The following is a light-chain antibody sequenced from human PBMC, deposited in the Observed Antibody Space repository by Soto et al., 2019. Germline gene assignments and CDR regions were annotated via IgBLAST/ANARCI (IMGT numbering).Light chain of an antibody. V-gene: IGKV3-15*01. CDR2: GAS. Sequence: EIVMTQSPATLSVSPGERATLSCRASQSVSSNLAWYQQKPGQAPRLRIYGASTRATGIPARFSGSGSGTEFTLTISSLQSEDFAVYYCQHYNNWPPFTFGPGTKVDIK. J-gene: IGKJ3*01. CDR3: QHYNNWPPFT. CDR1: QSVSSN.